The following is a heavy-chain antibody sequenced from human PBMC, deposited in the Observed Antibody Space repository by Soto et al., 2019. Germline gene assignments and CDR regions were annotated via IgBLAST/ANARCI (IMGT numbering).Heavy chain of an antibody. V-gene: IGHV3-66*01. Sequence: PGGSLRLSCAASGFTVSGNYMNWVRQAPGKGLEWVSVTYSGGSTDFADSVKGRFTISRDSSKNTLYLHMNNLRAEDTAVYYCARLLLWFGEPFDFWGQGTLVTVSS. D-gene: IGHD3-10*01. J-gene: IGHJ4*02. CDR3: ARLLLWFGEPFDF. CDR2: TYSGGST. CDR1: GFTVSGNY.